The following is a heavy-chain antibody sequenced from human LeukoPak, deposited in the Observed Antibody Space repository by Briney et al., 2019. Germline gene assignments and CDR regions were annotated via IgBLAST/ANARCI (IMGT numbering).Heavy chain of an antibody. Sequence: GGSLRLSCLTSGFTLSTNAMSWVRQAPGKGLEWISGISGSGASTYYADSVKGRFTISRDDSRNTLYLQMNSLRGDDTAVYYCAKDVGKRESLHFFDYWGQGTLVTVSS. V-gene: IGHV3-23*01. J-gene: IGHJ4*02. D-gene: IGHD1-26*01. CDR1: GFTLSTNA. CDR2: ISGSGAST. CDR3: AKDVGKRESLHFFDY.